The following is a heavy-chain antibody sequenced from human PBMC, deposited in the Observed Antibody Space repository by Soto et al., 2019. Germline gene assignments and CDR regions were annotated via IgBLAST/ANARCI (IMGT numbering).Heavy chain of an antibody. CDR1: GFTFSTFW. J-gene: IGHJ4*02. CDR3: ATAARGRSSGAM. CDR2: INKDGSGK. V-gene: IGHV3-7*05. D-gene: IGHD6-6*01. Sequence: EVHLVESGGGLVQPGGSLRLSCAASGFTFSTFWMTWVRQAPGKGLEWVATINKDGSGKYYVDSVKGRFTISRDNAKNSLYLQMNGVRAEDTGVYFCATAARGRSSGAMWGQGSLVTVSS.